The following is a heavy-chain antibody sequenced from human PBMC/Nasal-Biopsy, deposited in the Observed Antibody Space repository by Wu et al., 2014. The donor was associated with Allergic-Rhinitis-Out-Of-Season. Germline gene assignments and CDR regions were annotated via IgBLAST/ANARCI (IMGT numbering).Heavy chain of an antibody. Sequence: RLSCAASGFTFTNYAMSWVRQAPGKGLQWVSSISDSASNTYYRKSVKGRFTISRDNAKNTLYLQMDSLRAEDTAVYYCAKESSSAKEPSNSLKEGFDSWGQGTLVTVSS. CDR3: AKESSSAKEPSNSLKEGFDS. V-gene: IGHV3-23*01. D-gene: IGHD1-14*01. J-gene: IGHJ4*02. CDR2: ISDSASNT. CDR1: GFTFTNYA.